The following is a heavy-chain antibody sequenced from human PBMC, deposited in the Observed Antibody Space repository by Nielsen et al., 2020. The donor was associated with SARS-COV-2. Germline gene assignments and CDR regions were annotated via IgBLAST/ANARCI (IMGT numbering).Heavy chain of an antibody. J-gene: IGHJ4*02. Sequence: GESLKISCAASGFTFSSYGMHWVRQAPGKGLEWVAVISYDGSNKYYADSVKGRFTISRDNSKNTLYLQMNSLRAEDTAVYYCAKDLGDIVVVPAVWGQGTLVTVSS. V-gene: IGHV3-30*18. CDR3: AKDLGDIVVVPAV. CDR2: ISYDGSNK. CDR1: GFTFSSYG. D-gene: IGHD2-2*01.